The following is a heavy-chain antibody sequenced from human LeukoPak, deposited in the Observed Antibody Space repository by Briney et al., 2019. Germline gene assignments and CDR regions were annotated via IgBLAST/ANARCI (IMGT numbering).Heavy chain of an antibody. V-gene: IGHV3-30*04. CDR2: VSYDGKTM. CDR3: SREYGAGYFDS. Sequence: GGSLRLSCAASGFPFNDYAMHWVRQAPGKGLDWLSLVSYDGKTMYYADSVKGRFLISRDSSKNTVHLQMNNLRPEDTAIYYCSREYGAGYFDSWGQGTLVTVSS. J-gene: IGHJ4*02. CDR1: GFPFNDYA. D-gene: IGHD1-26*01.